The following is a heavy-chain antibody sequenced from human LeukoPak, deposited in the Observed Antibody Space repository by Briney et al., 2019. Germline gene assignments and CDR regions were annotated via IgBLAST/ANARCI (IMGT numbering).Heavy chain of an antibody. V-gene: IGHV1-2*02. CDR2: INTKGGDT. J-gene: IGHJ4*02. CDR3: TRVPSSDSSYYFDY. D-gene: IGHD3-22*01. CDR1: GYTFTTYY. Sequence: ASVKVSCKASGYTFTTYYIHWVRQAPGQGLEWMGWINTKGGDTKYAQKFQGRVTMTRDTSITTAYMELSRLISDDTAVYYCTRVPSSDSSYYFDYWGQGTLVTVSS.